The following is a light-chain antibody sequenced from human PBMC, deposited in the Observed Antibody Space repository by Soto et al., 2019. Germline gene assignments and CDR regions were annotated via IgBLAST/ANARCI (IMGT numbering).Light chain of an antibody. CDR1: QSLTRN. CDR2: DAS. CDR3: HQRSNWPRT. Sequence: VVTQSPATLSLSPGERVTLSCRASQSLTRNLAWYQQKPGQAPRLLISDASKKATGIPDRFSGSGSGTDFTLTISSLEAEDSAVYYCHQRSNWPRTFGGGTKVDI. V-gene: IGKV3-11*01. J-gene: IGKJ4*01.